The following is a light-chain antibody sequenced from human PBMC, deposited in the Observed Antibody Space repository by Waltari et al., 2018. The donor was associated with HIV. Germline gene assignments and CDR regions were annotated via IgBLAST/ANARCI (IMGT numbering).Light chain of an antibody. CDR3: QAWDFITAV. CDR1: QLGSEY. J-gene: IGLJ2*01. CDR2: QHA. Sequence: SFDLTQPPSVPVSPGQTAIITCSGDQLGSEYTSWYQQRTGQSPGLVIYQHARRPSGIPERFSGSKSGKTATLTISGTQPMDEADYYCQAWDFITAVFGGGTKLTVL. V-gene: IGLV3-1*01.